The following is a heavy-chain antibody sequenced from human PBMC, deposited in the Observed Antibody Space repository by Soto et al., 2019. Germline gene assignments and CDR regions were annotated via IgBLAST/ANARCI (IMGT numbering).Heavy chain of an antibody. J-gene: IGHJ4*02. Sequence: EALKISWQYSGYNCIAWGRHMPGKGLECLGVIYPSDSHTRYSPSFQGQVTISVYKSISTGYLQWGSLKASYTAKYNRAALTDRTSYYCDHWRQGTLVTVSS. CDR2: IYPSDSHT. CDR1: GYNC. CDR3: AALTDRTSYYCDH. V-gene: IGHV5-51*01.